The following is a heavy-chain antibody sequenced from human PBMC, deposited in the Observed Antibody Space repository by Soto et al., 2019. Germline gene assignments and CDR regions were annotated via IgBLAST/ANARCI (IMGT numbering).Heavy chain of an antibody. CDR3: AKCAGYGHDAFDI. CDR1: GFTFSSYG. V-gene: IGHV3-23*01. J-gene: IGHJ3*02. Sequence: SGGSLRLSCAASGFTFSSYGMSWVRQAPGKGLEWVSVISGSGGSTYYADSVKGRFTISRDNSKNTLYLQMNSLRAEDTAVYYCAKCAGYGHDAFDIWGQGTMVTVSS. CDR2: ISGSGGST. D-gene: IGHD5-12*01.